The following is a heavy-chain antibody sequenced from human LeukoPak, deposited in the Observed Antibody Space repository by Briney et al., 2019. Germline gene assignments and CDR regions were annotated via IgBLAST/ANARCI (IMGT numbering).Heavy chain of an antibody. J-gene: IGHJ4*02. V-gene: IGHV3-23*01. Sequence: PGGSLRLSCAASGFTFSSYAMSWVRQAPVKGLEWVSAISGSGGSTYYADSVKGRFTISRDNSKNTLYLQMNSLRAEDTAVYYCAKDFPQYGDYDNDYWGQGTLVTVSS. CDR2: ISGSGGST. D-gene: IGHD4-17*01. CDR1: GFTFSSYA. CDR3: AKDFPQYGDYDNDY.